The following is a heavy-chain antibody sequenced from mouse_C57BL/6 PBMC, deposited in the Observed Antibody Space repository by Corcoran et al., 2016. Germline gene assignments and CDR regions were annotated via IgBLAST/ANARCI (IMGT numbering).Heavy chain of an antibody. CDR3: ARSGNWHFYY. V-gene: IGHV1-80*01. J-gene: IGHJ2*01. CDR2: IYPGDGDT. CDR1: GYAFSSYW. D-gene: IGHD4-1*01. Sequence: QVQLQQSGAELVKPGASVKISCQASGYAFSSYWMNWVKQRPGKGLEWIGQIYPGDGDTNYNGKFKGKATLTADKSSSTAYMLLSSLTSEDSAVYFWARSGNWHFYYWGQGTTLTVSS.